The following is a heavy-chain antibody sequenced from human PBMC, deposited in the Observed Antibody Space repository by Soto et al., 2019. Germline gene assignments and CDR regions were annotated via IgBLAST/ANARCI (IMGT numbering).Heavy chain of an antibody. J-gene: IGHJ4*02. CDR3: ATGALFDY. CDR1: GFIFSNAW. Sequence: EVQLVESGGDLVKPGGSLRLSCAGSGFIFSNAWMSWVRQAPGKGLEWVARIKSKPDGATIDYAAPVKGRFTISRDDSKSKVYVQMNSLKTEDTGVFYCATGALFDYWGQGTLVTVSS. V-gene: IGHV3-15*01. CDR2: IKSKPDGATI.